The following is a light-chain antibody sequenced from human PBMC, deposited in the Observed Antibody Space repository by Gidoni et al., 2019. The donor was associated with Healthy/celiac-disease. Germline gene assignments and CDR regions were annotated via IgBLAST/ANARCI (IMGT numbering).Light chain of an antibody. J-gene: IGLJ7*01. CDR2: SNN. Sequence: QSVLTPPPSASGTPGQRVTISCSGSNSNIGSNTVNWYQQLPGTAPKLLIYSNNQRPSGVPDRFSGSKSGTSASLAISGLQSEDEADYYCAAWDDSLNGPVFGGGTQLTVL. V-gene: IGLV1-44*01. CDR3: AAWDDSLNGPV. CDR1: NSNIGSNT.